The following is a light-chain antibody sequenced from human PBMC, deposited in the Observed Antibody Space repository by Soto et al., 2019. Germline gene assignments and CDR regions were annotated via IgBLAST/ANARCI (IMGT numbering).Light chain of an antibody. CDR1: QSISSW. V-gene: IGKV1-5*01. Sequence: DIQMTQSPSTLSASVGDRVTITCRASQSISSWLAWYHQKPGKAPKLLIYDASNLQSGVPSRFSGSGSGTEFTLTISSLQPDDFATYYCQQYNSYLITFGQGTRLEIK. CDR2: DAS. J-gene: IGKJ5*01. CDR3: QQYNSYLIT.